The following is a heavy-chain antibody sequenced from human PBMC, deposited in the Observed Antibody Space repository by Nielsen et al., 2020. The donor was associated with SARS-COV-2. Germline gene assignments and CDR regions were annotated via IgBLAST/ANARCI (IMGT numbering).Heavy chain of an antibody. CDR3: ARDLVGYDILTGYYRNYYGMDV. J-gene: IGHJ6*02. V-gene: IGHV3-33*01. CDR2: IWYDGSNK. Sequence: GESLKISCAASGFTFSSYGMHWVRQAPGKGLEWVAVIWYDGSNKYYADSVKGRFTISRDNSKNTLYLQMNSLRAEDTAVYYFARDLVGYDILTGYYRNYYGMDVWGQGTTVTVSS. CDR1: GFTFSSYG. D-gene: IGHD3-9*01.